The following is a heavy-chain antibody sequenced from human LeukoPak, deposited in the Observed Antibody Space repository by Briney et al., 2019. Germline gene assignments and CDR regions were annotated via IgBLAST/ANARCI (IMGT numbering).Heavy chain of an antibody. CDR3: ASSEPPSYYYDSSGYSDY. Sequence: PGGSLRLSCVASGFTFSNYAMSWVRQAPGKGLEWVSAIGGSGGSTYYADSVKGRFTISRDNSKNTLYLQINSLRAEDTAVYYCASSEPPSYYYDSSGYSDYWGQGTLVTVSS. CDR1: GFTFSNYA. J-gene: IGHJ4*02. CDR2: IGGSGGST. V-gene: IGHV3-23*01. D-gene: IGHD3-22*01.